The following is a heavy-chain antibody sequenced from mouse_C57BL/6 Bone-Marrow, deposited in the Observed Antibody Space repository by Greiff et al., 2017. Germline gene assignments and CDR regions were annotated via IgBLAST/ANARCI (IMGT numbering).Heavy chain of an antibody. V-gene: IGHV1-82*01. D-gene: IGHD1-1*01. CDR2: IYPGDGDT. Sequence: QVQLQQSGPELVKPGASVKISCKASGYAFSSSWMNWVKQRPGKGLEWIGRIYPGDGDTNYNGKFKGKATLTADKSSSTAYMQLSSLTSEDSAVYFCAGGPQIYYYGSSYLAYWGQGTLVTVSA. CDR3: AGGPQIYYYGSSYLAY. CDR1: GYAFSSSW. J-gene: IGHJ3*01.